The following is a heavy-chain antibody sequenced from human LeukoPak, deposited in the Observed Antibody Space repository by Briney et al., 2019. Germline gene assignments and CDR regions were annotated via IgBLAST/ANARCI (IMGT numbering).Heavy chain of an antibody. CDR1: GFTVSSNS. D-gene: IGHD4/OR15-4a*01. V-gene: IGHV3-53*01. CDR2: IYSDNT. CDR3: ARRAGAYSHPYDY. Sequence: PGGSLRLSCTVSGFTVSSNSMSWVHQAPGKGLEWVSFIYSDNTHYSDSVKGRFTISRDNSKNTLYLQMNSLRAEDTAVYYCARRAGAYSHPYDYWGQGTLVTVSS. J-gene: IGHJ4*02.